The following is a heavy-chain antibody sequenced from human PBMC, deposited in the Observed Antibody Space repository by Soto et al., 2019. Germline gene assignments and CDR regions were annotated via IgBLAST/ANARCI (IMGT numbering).Heavy chain of an antibody. J-gene: IGHJ5*02. CDR2: IYYSGST. CDR3: ARDITYYESLGHQFDP. V-gene: IGHV4-31*03. CDR1: GGSISSGGYY. D-gene: IGHD3-3*01. Sequence: QVQLQESGPGLMKPSQTPSLTCTVSGGSISSGGYYWSWIRQHPGKGLEWIGYIYYSGSTYYNPSLKSRVTISVDTSKNQFSLKLSSVTAADTAVYYCARDITYYESLGHQFDPCRQGTLVTVSS.